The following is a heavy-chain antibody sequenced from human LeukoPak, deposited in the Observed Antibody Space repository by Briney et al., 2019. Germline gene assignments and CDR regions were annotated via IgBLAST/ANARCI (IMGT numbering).Heavy chain of an antibody. Sequence: PSETLSLTCSVSGGSLTGYYWSWIRQHPGKGLEWIGYIYYSGSTYYNPSLKSRVTISVDTSKNQFSLKLSSVTAADTAVYYCARAWGSGSAGYWGQGTLVTVSS. D-gene: IGHD3-10*01. V-gene: IGHV4-31*03. J-gene: IGHJ4*02. CDR1: GGSLTGYY. CDR3: ARAWGSGSAGY. CDR2: IYYSGST.